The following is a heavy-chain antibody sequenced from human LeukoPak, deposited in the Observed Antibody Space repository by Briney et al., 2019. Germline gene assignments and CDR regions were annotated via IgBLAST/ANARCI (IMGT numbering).Heavy chain of an antibody. CDR3: ARELRYAFDI. Sequence: PSETLSLTCAVYGGSFSGYYGSWIRQPPGKGLEWIGEINHSGSTNYNPSLKSRVTISVDTSKNQFSLKLSSVTAADTAVYYCARELRYAFDIWGQGTMVTVSS. CDR1: GGSFSGYY. D-gene: IGHD4-23*01. CDR2: INHSGST. V-gene: IGHV4-34*01. J-gene: IGHJ3*02.